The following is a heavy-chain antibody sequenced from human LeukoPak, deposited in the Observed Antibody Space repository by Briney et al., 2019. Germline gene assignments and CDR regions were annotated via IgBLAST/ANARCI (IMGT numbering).Heavy chain of an antibody. J-gene: IGHJ4*02. CDR3: ARIGNSTSWANFDY. D-gene: IGHD6-13*01. CDR2: IRTDGGEK. V-gene: IGHV3-33*01. Sequence: GTSLRLSCAASGFTFRNYGMHWVRQAPGKGLEWVASIRTDGGEKYHADSVQGRFSISRDNSKNTLYLQMDSLRAEDTALYYCARIGNSTSWANFDYWGQGTLVTVSS. CDR1: GFTFRNYG.